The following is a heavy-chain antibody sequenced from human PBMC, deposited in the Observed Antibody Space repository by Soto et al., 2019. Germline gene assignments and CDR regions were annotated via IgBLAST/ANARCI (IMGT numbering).Heavy chain of an antibody. J-gene: IGHJ3*02. V-gene: IGHV3-30*18. CDR1: GFTFSSYG. CDR3: AKDSRPYCSGGSCYSGDAFDI. Sequence: GSLRLSCAASGFTFSSYGMHWVRQAPGKGLEWVAVISYDGSNKYYADSVKGRFTISRDNSKNTLYLQMNSLRAEDTAVYYCAKDSRPYCSGGSCYSGDAFDIWGQGTMVTVSS. CDR2: ISYDGSNK. D-gene: IGHD2-15*01.